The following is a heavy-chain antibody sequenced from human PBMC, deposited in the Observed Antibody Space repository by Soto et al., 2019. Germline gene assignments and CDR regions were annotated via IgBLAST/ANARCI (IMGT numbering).Heavy chain of an antibody. CDR3: ARDPVGYCSGGSCPSGFFDY. Sequence: GGSLRLSCAASGFTFSDYYMSWIRQAPGKGLEWVSYISSSGSTIYYADSVKGRFTISRDNAKNSLYLQMNSLRAEDTAVYYCARDPVGYCSGGSCPSGFFDYWGQGTLVTVSS. V-gene: IGHV3-11*01. CDR2: ISSSGSTI. D-gene: IGHD2-15*01. J-gene: IGHJ4*02. CDR1: GFTFSDYY.